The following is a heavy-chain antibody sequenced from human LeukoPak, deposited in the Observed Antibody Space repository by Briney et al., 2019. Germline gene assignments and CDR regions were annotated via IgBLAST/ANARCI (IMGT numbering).Heavy chain of an antibody. CDR3: ATHCSSISCSLATFDI. CDR2: IKQDGSEK. CDR1: QFTFTKYW. J-gene: IGHJ3*02. Sequence: GGSLRLSCAASQFTFTKYWMTWVRQAPGKGPEWVASIKQDGSEKSYVDSVKGRFTISRDNARTSLSLQMNSLRAEDTAVYYCATHCSSISCSLATFDIWGQGTMVTVSS. D-gene: IGHD2-2*01. V-gene: IGHV3-7*01.